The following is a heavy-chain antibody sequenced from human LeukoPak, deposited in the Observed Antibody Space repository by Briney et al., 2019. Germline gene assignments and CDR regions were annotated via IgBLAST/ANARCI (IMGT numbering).Heavy chain of an antibody. CDR2: ISGYNGNT. CDR1: GYTFTNYG. Sequence: ASVKVSCKASGYTFTNYGISWVRQAPGQGLEWMGWISGYNGNTNSAQKLQGRVTMTTDTSTTTAYMEQRSLRSDDTAVYYCARDGRRRYYYDSREHAFDIWGQGTMVTVSS. D-gene: IGHD3-22*01. J-gene: IGHJ3*02. CDR3: ARDGRRRYYYDSREHAFDI. V-gene: IGHV1-18*01.